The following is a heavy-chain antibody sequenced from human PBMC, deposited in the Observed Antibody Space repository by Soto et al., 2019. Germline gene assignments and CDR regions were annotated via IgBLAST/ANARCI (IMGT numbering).Heavy chain of an antibody. CDR1: GFTFSSYS. V-gene: IGHV3-21*01. Sequence: GGSLRLSCAASGFTFSSYSMNWVRQAPGKGLEWVSSISSSSSYIYYADSVKGRFTISRDNAKNSLYLQMNSLRAEDTAVYYCATEPMVVVTAKGAFDIWGQGTMVTVSS. CDR2: ISSSSSYI. J-gene: IGHJ3*02. CDR3: ATEPMVVVTAKGAFDI. D-gene: IGHD2-21*02.